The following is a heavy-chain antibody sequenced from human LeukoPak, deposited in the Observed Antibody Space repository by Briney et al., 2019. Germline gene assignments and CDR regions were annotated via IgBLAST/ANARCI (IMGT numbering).Heavy chain of an antibody. J-gene: IGHJ6*03. CDR3: ARDARIVGATYTKAATVHYYMDV. D-gene: IGHD1-26*01. CDR1: GGSISSSSYY. V-gene: IGHV4-39*07. Sequence: SETLSLTCTVSGGSISSSSYYWGWIRQPPGKGLEWIGSIYYSGSTYYNPSLKSRVTISVDTSKNQFSPKLSSVTAADTAVYYCARDARIVGATYTKAATVHYYMDVWGKGTTVTVSS. CDR2: IYYSGST.